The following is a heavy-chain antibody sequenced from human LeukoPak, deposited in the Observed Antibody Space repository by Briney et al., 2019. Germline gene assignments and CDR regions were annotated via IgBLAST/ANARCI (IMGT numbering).Heavy chain of an antibody. V-gene: IGHV3-23*01. J-gene: IGHJ4*02. CDR1: VFTVSSYA. CDR3: ARRRYDWGGDFAN. D-gene: IGHD3-16*01. Sequence: GGTLRLSSAASVFTVSSYAISRVRRAPGPGLEEVSAFGGGGTLYYAASVKGRFSISRDISKNTLLLQMNSLRAEDTAVYYCARRRYDWGGDFANWSQGTLVTVSS. CDR2: FGGGGTL.